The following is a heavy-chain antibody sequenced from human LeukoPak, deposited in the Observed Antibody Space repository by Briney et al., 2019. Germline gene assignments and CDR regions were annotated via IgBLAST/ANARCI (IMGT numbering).Heavy chain of an antibody. CDR3: ARYRLQQALVDY. CDR1: GGSISSSSYY. Sequence: SETLSLTCTVSGGSISSSSYYWGWIRQPPGKGLEWIGSIYHSGSTYYNPSLTSRVTISVDTSKNQFSLKLSSVTAADTAVYYCARYRLQQALVDYWGQGTLVTVSS. CDR2: IYHSGST. J-gene: IGHJ4*02. D-gene: IGHD5-24*01. V-gene: IGHV4-39*07.